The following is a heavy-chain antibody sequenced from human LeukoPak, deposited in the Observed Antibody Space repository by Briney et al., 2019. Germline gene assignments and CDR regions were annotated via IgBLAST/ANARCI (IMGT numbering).Heavy chain of an antibody. CDR3: TRVTYSIFDY. D-gene: IGHD2-21*01. V-gene: IGHV4-39*07. CDR1: GGSISSSRYH. CDR2: IYYRGST. J-gene: IGHJ4*02. Sequence: SETLSLTCTVSGGSISSSRYHWGWIRQPPGKGLESIGTIYYRGSTYYNPSLTSRVTISVDTSKNQFSLKLSSVTAADTAVYYCTRVTYSIFDYWGQGTLVTVSS.